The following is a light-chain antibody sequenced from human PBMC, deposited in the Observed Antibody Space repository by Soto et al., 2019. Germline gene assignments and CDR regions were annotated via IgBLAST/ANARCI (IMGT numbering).Light chain of an antibody. CDR2: WAS. J-gene: IGKJ2*01. Sequence: DIQMTQSPSTLSASVGDRVIIACRASQSISSSLAWYQQKPGQAPNLLIYWASSLESGVPSRFSGSGSGTEFTLTISSLQPDDFATYYCHQYNRFPYTFGQGTKLEIK. CDR3: HQYNRFPYT. CDR1: QSISSS. V-gene: IGKV1-5*03.